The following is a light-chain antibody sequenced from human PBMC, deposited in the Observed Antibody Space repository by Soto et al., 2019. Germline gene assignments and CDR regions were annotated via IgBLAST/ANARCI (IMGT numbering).Light chain of an antibody. V-gene: IGKV4-1*01. CDR2: WTS. CDR3: QQSYSPPLT. CDR1: QSVLYSSNNKNY. Sequence: DIVMTQSPDSLAVSLGERATINCKSSQSVLYSSNNKNYVAWYQQRPGQPPKLLIYWTSIRESGVPDRFSGSGSGTDFNLTISSLQAEDVAVYFCQQSYSPPLTFGGGTKVEIK. J-gene: IGKJ4*01.